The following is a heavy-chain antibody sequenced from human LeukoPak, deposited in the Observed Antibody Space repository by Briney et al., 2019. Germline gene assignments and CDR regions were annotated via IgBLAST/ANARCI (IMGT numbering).Heavy chain of an antibody. V-gene: IGHV4-34*01. Sequence: SETLSLTCAVSGGSISSHYWSWIRQPPGKGLEWIGEISHSGSTNYNPSLKSRVTISVDTSKNQFSLKLSSVTAADTAVYYCARGRRITMIVVVITRAYYFDYWGQGTLVTVSS. CDR3: ARGRRITMIVVVITRAYYFDY. CDR2: ISHSGST. J-gene: IGHJ4*02. CDR1: GGSISSHY. D-gene: IGHD3-22*01.